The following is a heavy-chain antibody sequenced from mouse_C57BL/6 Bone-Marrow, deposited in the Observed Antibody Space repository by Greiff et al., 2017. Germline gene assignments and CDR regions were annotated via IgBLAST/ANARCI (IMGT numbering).Heavy chain of an antibody. CDR2: IYPGSGNT. V-gene: IGHV1-66*01. CDR1: GYSFTSYY. D-gene: IGHD1-1*01. J-gene: IGHJ2*01. CDR3: ARTTRFDY. Sequence: VQLQESGPELVKPGASVKISCKASGYSFTSYYIHWVKQRPGQGLEWIGWIYPGSGNTKYNEKFKGKATLTADTSSSTAYRQLSSLTSEDSAVYYCARTTRFDYWGQGTTLTVSS.